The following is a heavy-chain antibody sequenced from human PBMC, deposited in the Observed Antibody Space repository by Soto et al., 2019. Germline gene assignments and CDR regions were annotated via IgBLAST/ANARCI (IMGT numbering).Heavy chain of an antibody. CDR2: VFYSGST. Sequence: QVQLQESGPGLVKPSETLSLTCTVSRGSVNTGAYYWSWIRQPPGTGLEWIGYVFYSGSTKYNPSLKSPVTISLDPSKNQFSLRVCSVTASDTAVYYWAGCVVGVTACDWFDPWLQGPLVTFAS. V-gene: IGHV4-61*08. J-gene: IGHJ5*02. D-gene: IGHD1-26*01. CDR3: AGCVVGVTACDWFDP. CDR1: RGSVNTGAYY.